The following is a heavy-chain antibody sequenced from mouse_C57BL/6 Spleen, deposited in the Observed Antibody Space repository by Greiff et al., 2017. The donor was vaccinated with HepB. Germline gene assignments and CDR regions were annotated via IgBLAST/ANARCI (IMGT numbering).Heavy chain of an antibody. CDR1: GFTFSSYG. D-gene: IGHD1-1*01. Sequence: EVKLVESGGDLVKPGGSLKLSCAASGFTFSSYGMSWVRQTPDKRLEWVATISSGGSYTYYPDSVKGRFTISRDNAKNTLYLQMSSLKSEDTAMYYCARHYGSSGYFDVWGTGTTVTVSS. V-gene: IGHV5-6*01. J-gene: IGHJ1*03. CDR2: ISSGGSYT. CDR3: ARHYGSSGYFDV.